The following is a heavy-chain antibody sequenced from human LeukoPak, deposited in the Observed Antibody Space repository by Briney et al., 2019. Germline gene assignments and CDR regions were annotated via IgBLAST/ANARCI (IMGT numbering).Heavy chain of an antibody. J-gene: IGHJ5*02. Sequence: GGSLRLSCAAAGFTVSSNFMMWVRQAPGKGLEWVSFIYSGGSTYYADSVKGRFTIFRDNFKNTLYLQMNNVRGEDTAVYYCASYFGRSWGQGTLVTVSS. V-gene: IGHV3-53*01. CDR2: IYSGGST. CDR1: GFTVSSNF. CDR3: ASYFGRS. D-gene: IGHD3-10*01.